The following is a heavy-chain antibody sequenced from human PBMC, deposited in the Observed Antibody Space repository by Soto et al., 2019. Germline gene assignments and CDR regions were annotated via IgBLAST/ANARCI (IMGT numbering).Heavy chain of an antibody. CDR3: ARDKVTTHMGG. D-gene: IGHD4-4*01. CDR1: GYTFSNYG. J-gene: IGHJ6*02. Sequence: ASEKVSCKASGYTFSNYGVSWVRQAPGQGLERMGWISAYNGNTYHEQKVEGRVTMTTETSTSTAYRELRRLRSYDTAVYSFARDKVTTHMGGWGRGTTVTASS. V-gene: IGHV1-18*04. CDR2: ISAYNGNT.